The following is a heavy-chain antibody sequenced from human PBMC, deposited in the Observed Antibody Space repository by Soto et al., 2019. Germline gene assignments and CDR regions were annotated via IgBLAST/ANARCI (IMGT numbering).Heavy chain of an antibody. D-gene: IGHD3-3*01. V-gene: IGHV4-34*01. CDR3: ALGRFTIFGVVISPRDYYYYGMDV. CDR1: GGSFSGYY. Sequence: SETLSLTCAVYGGSFSGYYWSWIRQPPGKGLEWIGEINHSGSTNYNPSLKSRVTISVDTSKNQFSLKLSSVTAADTAVYYCALGRFTIFGVVISPRDYYYYGMDVWGQGTTVTVSS. CDR2: INHSGST. J-gene: IGHJ6*02.